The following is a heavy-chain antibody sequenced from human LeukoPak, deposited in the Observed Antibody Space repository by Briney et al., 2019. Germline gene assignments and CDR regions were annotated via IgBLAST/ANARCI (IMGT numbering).Heavy chain of an antibody. CDR2: ITRSGDYI. V-gene: IGHV3-21*01. D-gene: IGHD4-17*01. Sequence: GGSLRLSCAASGFTFSSYTMNWVRQAPGKGLEWVSSITRSGDYIFYADSVKGRFIISRDNAENSLYLQMNSLRAEDTAVYYCARVSGEYRDYWGQGTLVTVSS. CDR1: GFTFSSYT. CDR3: ARVSGEYRDY. J-gene: IGHJ4*02.